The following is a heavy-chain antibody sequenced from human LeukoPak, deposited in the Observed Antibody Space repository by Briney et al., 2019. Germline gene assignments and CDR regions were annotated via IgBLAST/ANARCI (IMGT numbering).Heavy chain of an antibody. Sequence: SVKVSCKASGYTFTGYYMHWVRQAPGQGLEWMGRIIPILGIANYAQKFQGRVTITADKSTSTAYMELSSLRSEDTAVYYCARVVQFGENYYYYGMDVWGQGTTVTVSS. CDR1: GYTFTGYY. D-gene: IGHD3-10*01. J-gene: IGHJ6*02. V-gene: IGHV1-69*04. CDR2: IIPILGIA. CDR3: ARVVQFGENYYYYGMDV.